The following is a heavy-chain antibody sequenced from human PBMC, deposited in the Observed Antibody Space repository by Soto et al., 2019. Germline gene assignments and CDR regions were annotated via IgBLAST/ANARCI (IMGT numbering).Heavy chain of an antibody. J-gene: IGHJ4*02. CDR2: IYYSGST. Sequence: QVQLQESGPGLVKPSQTLSLTCTVSGGSISSGGYYWSWIRQHPGKGLECIGYIYYSGSTYYNPSPQRRGTRSVDPSENQFPLKLSSVTAADTAVYYCARYGSGSYYPTTFDYWGQGTLVTVSS. CDR3: ARYGSGSYYPTTFDY. CDR1: GGSISSGGYY. V-gene: IGHV4-31*03. D-gene: IGHD3-10*01.